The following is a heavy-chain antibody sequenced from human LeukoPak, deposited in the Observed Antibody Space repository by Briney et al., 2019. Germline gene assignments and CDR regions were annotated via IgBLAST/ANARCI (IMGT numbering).Heavy chain of an antibody. J-gene: IGHJ4*02. CDR2: ISGSGGST. CDR3: AKEYSSGWYSVGIWDY. V-gene: IGHV3-23*01. CDR1: GFTFSSYA. Sequence: QPGGSLRLSCAASGFTFSSYAMSWVRQAPGKGLEWVSAISGSGGSTYYADSVKGRFTISRDNSKNTLYLQMNSLRAEDTAVYYCAKEYSSGWYSVGIWDYWGQGTLVTVSS. D-gene: IGHD6-19*01.